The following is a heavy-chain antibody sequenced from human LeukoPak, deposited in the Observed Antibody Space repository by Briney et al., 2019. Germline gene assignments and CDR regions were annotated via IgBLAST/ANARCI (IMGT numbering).Heavy chain of an antibody. J-gene: IGHJ3*02. D-gene: IGHD3-9*01. V-gene: IGHV3-23*01. CDR1: GFTFSSYA. CDR2: ISGSGGST. CDR3: ARAGTNYDILTGYPNDAFDI. Sequence: GGSLRLSCAASGFTFSSYAMSWVRQAPGKGLEWVSAISGSGGSTYYADSVKGRFTISRDNSKNTLYLQMNSLRAEDTAVYYCARAGTNYDILTGYPNDAFDIWGQGTMVTVSS.